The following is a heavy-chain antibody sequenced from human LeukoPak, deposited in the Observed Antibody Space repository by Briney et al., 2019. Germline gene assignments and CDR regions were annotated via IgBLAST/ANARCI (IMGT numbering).Heavy chain of an antibody. D-gene: IGHD2-21*02. Sequence: KASETLSLTCTVSGGSISSSSYYWGWIRQPPGKGLEWIGSIYYSGSTYYNPSLKSRVTISVDTSKNQFSLRLSSVTAADTAVYYCARQVMTDTRYFDYWGQGTLVTASS. V-gene: IGHV4-39*01. CDR3: ARQVMTDTRYFDY. CDR1: GGSISSSSYY. CDR2: IYYSGST. J-gene: IGHJ4*02.